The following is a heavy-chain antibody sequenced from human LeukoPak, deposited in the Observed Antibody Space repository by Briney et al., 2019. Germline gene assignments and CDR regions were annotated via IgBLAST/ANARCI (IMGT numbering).Heavy chain of an antibody. CDR1: GGTFSSYA. CDR2: IIPIFGTA. Sequence: GASVKVSCKASGGTFSSYAISWVRQAPGQGLEWMGGIIPIFGTANYAQKFQGRVTIAADESTSTAYMELSSLRSEDTAVYYCARYLSSYDILTGRGNPNWFDPWGQGTLVTVSS. D-gene: IGHD3-9*01. CDR3: ARYLSSYDILTGRGNPNWFDP. V-gene: IGHV1-69*01. J-gene: IGHJ5*02.